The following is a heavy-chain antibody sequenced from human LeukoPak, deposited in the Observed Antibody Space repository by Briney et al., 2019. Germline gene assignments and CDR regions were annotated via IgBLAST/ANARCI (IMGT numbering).Heavy chain of an antibody. J-gene: IGHJ5*01. V-gene: IGHV3-21*01. Sequence: GGSLRLSCAASGFTFSSYTMSWVRQAPGKGLEWVSSISSSSTYIHYADSVKGRSTISRDGAKNSLSLQMNGLRADDTAVYYCARRVGIQPPDSWGQGTLVTVSS. D-gene: IGHD5-18*01. CDR3: ARRVGIQPPDS. CDR1: GFTFSSYT. CDR2: ISSSSTYI.